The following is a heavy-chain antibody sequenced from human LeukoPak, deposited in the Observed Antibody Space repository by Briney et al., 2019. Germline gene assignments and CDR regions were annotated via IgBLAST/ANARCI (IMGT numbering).Heavy chain of an antibody. CDR3: ARDRDIVVVPAAEYYYYGMDV. J-gene: IGHJ6*02. CDR1: GGSVSSGSYY. D-gene: IGHD2-2*01. Sequence: NPSETLSLTCTVSGGSVSSGSYYWSWIRQPPGKGLEWIGYIYYSGSTSYNPSLKSRVTISVDTSKNQFSLKLSSVTAADTAVYYCARDRDIVVVPAAEYYYYGMDVWGQGTTVTVSS. V-gene: IGHV4-61*01. CDR2: IYYSGST.